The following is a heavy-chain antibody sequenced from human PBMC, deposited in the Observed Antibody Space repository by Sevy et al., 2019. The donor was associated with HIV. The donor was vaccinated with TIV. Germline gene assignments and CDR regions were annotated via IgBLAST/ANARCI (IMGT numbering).Heavy chain of an antibody. CDR2: ISSSSSTI. Sequence: GGSLRLSCAASGFTFDDYGMSWVRQAPGKGLEWVSYISSSSSTIYYADSVKGRFTISRDNAKNSLYLQMNSLRDEDTAVYYCATRLGGEYDAFDIWGQGTMVTVSS. CDR1: GFTFDDYG. J-gene: IGHJ3*02. D-gene: IGHD3-16*01. V-gene: IGHV3-48*02. CDR3: ATRLGGEYDAFDI.